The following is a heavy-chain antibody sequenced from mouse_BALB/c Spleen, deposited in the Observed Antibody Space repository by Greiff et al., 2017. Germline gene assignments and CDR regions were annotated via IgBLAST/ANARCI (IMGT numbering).Heavy chain of an antibody. CDR2: INPSTGYT. V-gene: IGHV1-7*01. J-gene: IGHJ4*01. CDR1: GYTFTSYW. D-gene: IGHD3-2*01. Sequence: VQLVESGAELAKPGASVKMSCKASGYTFTSYWMHWVKQRPGQGLEWIGYINPSTGYTEYNQKFKDKATLTADKSSSTAYMQLSSLTSEDSAVYYCARGGGQLGLRWAMDYWGQGTSVTVSS. CDR3: ARGGGQLGLRWAMDY.